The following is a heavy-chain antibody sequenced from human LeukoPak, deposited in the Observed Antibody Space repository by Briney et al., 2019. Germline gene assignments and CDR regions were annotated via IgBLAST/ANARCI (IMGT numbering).Heavy chain of an antibody. D-gene: IGHD1-14*01. CDR3: ARGTRTRNWFDP. CDR1: GYTFTGYY. CDR2: INPNNGGT. J-gene: IGHJ5*02. Sequence: ASVKVSCKAFGYTFTGYYMHWVRQAPGQGLEWMGWINPNNGGTNYAQKFQGRVTMTRDTSISTAYMELSRLRSDDTAVYYCARGTRTRNWFDPWGQGTLVTVSS. V-gene: IGHV1-2*02.